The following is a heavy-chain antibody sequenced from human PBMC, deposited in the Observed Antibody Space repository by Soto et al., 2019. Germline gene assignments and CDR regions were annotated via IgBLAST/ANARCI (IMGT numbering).Heavy chain of an antibody. D-gene: IGHD5-12*01. CDR1: GFTFSSYA. CDR3: TKRGWLQGGPSFDY. J-gene: IGHJ4*02. Sequence: QPGGSLRLSCAASGFTFSSYAMSWVRQAPGKGLEWVSAISGSGGSTYYADSVKGRFTISRDNSKNTLYLQMNSLRAEDTAVYYCTKRGWLQGGPSFDYWGQGTLVTVSS. V-gene: IGHV3-23*01. CDR2: ISGSGGST.